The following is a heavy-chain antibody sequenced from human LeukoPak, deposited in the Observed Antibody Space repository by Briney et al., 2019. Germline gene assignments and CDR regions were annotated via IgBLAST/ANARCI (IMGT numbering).Heavy chain of an antibody. V-gene: IGHV3-53*01. CDR2: IYSGGDT. J-gene: IGHJ4*02. CDR3: ARGGTVAGNPGLFDY. D-gene: IGHD6-19*01. Sequence: PGGSLRLSCAASGLTVSSNYMSWVRQAPGKGLEWVSGIYSGGDTYYAASVKGRFTISRDISKNTLYLRMYTVRAEDTAVYYCARGGTVAGNPGLFDYWGQGTLVTVSS. CDR1: GLTVSSNY.